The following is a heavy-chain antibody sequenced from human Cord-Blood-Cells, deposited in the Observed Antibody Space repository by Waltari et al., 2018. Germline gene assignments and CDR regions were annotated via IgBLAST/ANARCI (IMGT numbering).Heavy chain of an antibody. V-gene: IGHV1-69*06. CDR2: IIPIFGTA. CDR1: GGTFSSYA. Sequence: VQLVQSGAEVKKPGSSVKVSCKASGGTFSSYAISWVRQAPGKGLEWMGGIIPIFGTANYAQKFQGRVTITADKSTSTAYMELSSLRSEDTAVYYCARGGSDILTGPDAFDIWGQGTMVTVSS. J-gene: IGHJ3*02. D-gene: IGHD3-9*01. CDR3: ARGGSDILTGPDAFDI.